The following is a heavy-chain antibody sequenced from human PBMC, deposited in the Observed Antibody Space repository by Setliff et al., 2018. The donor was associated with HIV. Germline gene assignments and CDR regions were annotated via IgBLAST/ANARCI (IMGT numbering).Heavy chain of an antibody. V-gene: IGHV4-30-4*01. D-gene: IGHD5-12*01. Sequence: PSETLSLTCTVSGGSMRGGGNYWSWIRQHPGKGLEWIGYIYFSGSTYSNPSLKSRVTISVDTSKNQFSLKLSSVTAADTAVYYCATEGRRDGYNPGFDYWGQGTLVTVSS. CDR3: ATEGRRDGYNPGFDY. J-gene: IGHJ4*02. CDR1: GGSMRGGGNY. CDR2: IYFSGST.